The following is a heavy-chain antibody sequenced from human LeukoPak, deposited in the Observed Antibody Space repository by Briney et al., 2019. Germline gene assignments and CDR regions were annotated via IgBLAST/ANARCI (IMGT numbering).Heavy chain of an antibody. CDR1: GFTFSSYG. CDR3: AKDRGQWELLSYFDY. J-gene: IGHJ4*02. CDR2: ISYDGSNK. Sequence: GGSLRLSCAASGFTFSSYGMHWVRQAPGKGLEWVAVISYDGSNKYYADSVKGRFTISRDNSKNTLYLQMNSLRAEDTAVYYCAKDRGQWELLSYFDYWGQGTLVTVSS. V-gene: IGHV3-30*18. D-gene: IGHD1-26*01.